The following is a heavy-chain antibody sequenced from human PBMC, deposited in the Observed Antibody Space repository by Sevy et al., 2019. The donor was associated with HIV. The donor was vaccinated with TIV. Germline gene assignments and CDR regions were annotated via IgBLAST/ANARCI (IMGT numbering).Heavy chain of an antibody. Sequence: GGSLRLSCAASGFTFDDYVMHWVRQAPGKGLEWVSGISWNSGSIGYADSVKGRFTISRDNAKNSLYLQMNSLRAEDTALYYCAKEGRSGDFDYWGQGTLVTVSS. CDR1: GFTFDDYV. V-gene: IGHV3-9*01. J-gene: IGHJ4*02. CDR3: AKEGRSGDFDY. D-gene: IGHD6-19*01. CDR2: ISWNSGSI.